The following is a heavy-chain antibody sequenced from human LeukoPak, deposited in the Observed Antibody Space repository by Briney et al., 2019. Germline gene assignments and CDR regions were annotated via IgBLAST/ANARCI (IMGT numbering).Heavy chain of an antibody. CDR2: IYSGGKT. Sequence: GGSLRLSCVASGFTVSNNYMSWVRQAPEKGLEWVSVIYSGGKTYYADSVKGRFTISKDKSKNTVYLQMNSLRAEDTAVYYCAKDRKRSNQYSSGWIFDYWGQGTLVTVSS. D-gene: IGHD6-19*01. J-gene: IGHJ4*02. CDR1: GFTVSNNY. V-gene: IGHV3-66*01. CDR3: AKDRKRSNQYSSGWIFDY.